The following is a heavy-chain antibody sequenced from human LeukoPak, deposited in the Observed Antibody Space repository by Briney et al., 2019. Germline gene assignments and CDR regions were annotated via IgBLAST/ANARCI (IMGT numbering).Heavy chain of an antibody. D-gene: IGHD6-6*01. CDR3: ARGGSSSSFHYYYYYMDV. V-gene: IGHV1-69*05. Sequence: SVTVSCKASVGTFSSYAISWVRQAPGQGLEWMGGIIPIFGTANYAQKFQGRVTITTDESTSTAYMELSSLRSEDTAVYYCARGGSSSSFHYYYYYMDVWGKGTTVTVSS. J-gene: IGHJ6*03. CDR2: IIPIFGTA. CDR1: VGTFSSYA.